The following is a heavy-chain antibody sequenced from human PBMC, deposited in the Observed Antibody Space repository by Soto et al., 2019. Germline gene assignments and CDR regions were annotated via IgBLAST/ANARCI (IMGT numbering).Heavy chain of an antibody. CDR1: GFTFSSYA. V-gene: IGHV3-30-3*01. J-gene: IGHJ6*02. D-gene: IGHD6-25*01. Sequence: PGGSLRLSCAASGFTFSSYAMHWVRQAPGKWLEWVAVISYDGSNKYYADSVKGRFTISRDNSKNTLYLQMNSLRAEDTAVYYCARDRRGRSSADYYYYGMDVWGQGXTVTVYS. CDR2: ISYDGSNK. CDR3: ARDRRGRSSADYYYYGMDV.